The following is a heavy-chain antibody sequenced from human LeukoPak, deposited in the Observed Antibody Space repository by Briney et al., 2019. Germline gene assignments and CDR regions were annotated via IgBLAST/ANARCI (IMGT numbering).Heavy chain of an antibody. D-gene: IGHD5-18*01. CDR2: IDPNGGGT. CDR3: ATRDTPSHSFYYFVV. CDR1: GFFFSRYW. Sequence: GGSLRLSCAASGFFFSRYWLTWVRQTPGMGLEWLANIDPNGGGTYYVDSVNGRFTISRDNAKNSLYLQMNSLGAEDTAGYDFATRDTPSHSFYYFVVWGKGTTVTVSS. V-gene: IGHV3-7*01. J-gene: IGHJ6*03.